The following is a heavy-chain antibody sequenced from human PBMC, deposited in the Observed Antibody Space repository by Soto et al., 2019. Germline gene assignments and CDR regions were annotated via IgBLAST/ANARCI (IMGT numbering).Heavy chain of an antibody. J-gene: IGHJ3*02. CDR3: PRRVVRSKGVFDI. CDR1: GGSFSGYY. Sequence: SETLSLTCAVYGGSFSGYYWSWIRQLPGEGLEWIREIKHSGSTNYNPSLKSRATISVDTSKNQFSLKLSSVTAADTAVYSCPRRVVRSKGVFDIWGQGTMVTV. CDR2: IKHSGST. V-gene: IGHV4-34*01. D-gene: IGHD2-2*01.